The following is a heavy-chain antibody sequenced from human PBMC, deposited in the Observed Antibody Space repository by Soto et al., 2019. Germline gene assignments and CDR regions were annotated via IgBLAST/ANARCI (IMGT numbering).Heavy chain of an antibody. D-gene: IGHD3-22*01. Sequence: EVQLLESGGGLVQPGGSLRLTCVGSGFTFRNQDMRWVRQAPGKGLGWVSGISGRGGVTYYADSGKGRFTISRDNSKNTLYLQMNNLRANDTAVYYCAKDRQFRSYYESAGHYNDWGQGTLVTVSS. J-gene: IGHJ4*02. CDR2: ISGRGGVT. CDR1: GFTFRNQD. V-gene: IGHV3-23*01. CDR3: AKDRQFRSYYESAGHYND.